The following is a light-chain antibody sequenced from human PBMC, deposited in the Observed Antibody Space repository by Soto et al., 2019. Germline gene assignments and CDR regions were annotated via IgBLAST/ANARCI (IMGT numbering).Light chain of an antibody. CDR2: EVT. CDR1: SSDVGGYDY. J-gene: IGLJ1*01. Sequence: QSALTQPASVSGSPGQSITISCTGTSSDVGGYDYVSWCQQHPGKAPKLMIYEVTNRPSGLSNRFSASKSGNTASLTISGLQAEDEADYYCSSYTSTGTVVVFGSGTKVTVL. V-gene: IGLV2-14*01. CDR3: SSYTSTGTVVV.